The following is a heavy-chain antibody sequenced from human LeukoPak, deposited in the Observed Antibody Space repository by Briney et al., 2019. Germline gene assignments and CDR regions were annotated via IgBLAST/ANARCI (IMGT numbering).Heavy chain of an antibody. V-gene: IGHV3-21*01. D-gene: IGHD6-13*01. Sequence: GSLRLSCAASGFTFSSYSMNWVRQAPGKGLEWVSSISSSSSYIYYADSVKGRFTISRDNAKNSLYLQMNSLRAEDTAVYYCARGPSIAAAGKEVDYWGQGTLVTVSS. J-gene: IGHJ4*02. CDR3: ARGPSIAAAGKEVDY. CDR1: GFTFSSYS. CDR2: ISSSSSYI.